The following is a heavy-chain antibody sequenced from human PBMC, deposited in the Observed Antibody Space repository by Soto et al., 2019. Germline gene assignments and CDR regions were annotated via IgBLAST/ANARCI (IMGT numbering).Heavy chain of an antibody. CDR1: GFIFNNYA. D-gene: IGHD2-21*01. J-gene: IGHJ2*01. CDR3: VRRAGGAVVWYYDL. Sequence: EVQLLESGGGLVQRGGSLRLSCAASGFIFNNYAMTWVRQAPGKGLEWVARVSGRGGSAYYADSVKGRLTISRDNSNNTLYLQMTNVRGDDTAVYYCVRRAGGAVVWYYDLWGRGTLVSVFS. V-gene: IGHV3-23*01. CDR2: VSGRGGSA.